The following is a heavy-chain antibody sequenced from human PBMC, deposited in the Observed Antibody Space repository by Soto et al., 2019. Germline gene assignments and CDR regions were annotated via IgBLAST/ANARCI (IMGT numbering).Heavy chain of an antibody. CDR2: IRSKANSYAT. CDR3: TGGIPHTIVPD. J-gene: IGHJ4*02. D-gene: IGHD1-26*01. Sequence: PGGSLRLSCAASGFTFSGSAMHWVRQASGKGLEWVGRIRSKANSYATAYAASVKGRFTISRDDSKNTAYLQMNSLKTEDTAVYYCTGGIPHTIVPDWGQGTLVTVSS. CDR1: GFTFSGSA. V-gene: IGHV3-73*01.